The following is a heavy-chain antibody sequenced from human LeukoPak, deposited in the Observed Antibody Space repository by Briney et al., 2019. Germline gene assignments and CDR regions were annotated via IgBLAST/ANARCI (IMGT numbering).Heavy chain of an antibody. CDR1: GGSISSYY. J-gene: IGHJ3*02. CDR2: MFYSGRN. Sequence: SETLSLTCTVSGGSISSYYWTWIRQPPGKGLEWIGYMFYSGRNNYNPSLTSRVTISIDTSKNQFSLNLSSLTAADTAIYYCARFAPATAGAFNIWGQGTMVTVSS. CDR3: ARFAPATAGAFNI. D-gene: IGHD4-17*01. V-gene: IGHV4-59*01.